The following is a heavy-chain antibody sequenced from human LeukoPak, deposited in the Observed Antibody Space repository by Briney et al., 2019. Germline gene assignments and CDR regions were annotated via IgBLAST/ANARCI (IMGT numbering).Heavy chain of an antibody. CDR1: GYTFTSYY. J-gene: IGHJ4*02. Sequence: ASVKVSCKASGYTFTSYYMHWVRQAPGQGLEWMGRVNPSSGRTTYAQKFQGRVTMTRDTSTSTVYMELSSLRSEDTAVYYCARGEQYGSGTVQFDYWGQGTLVTVSS. D-gene: IGHD3-10*01. V-gene: IGHV1-46*01. CDR2: VNPSSGRT. CDR3: ARGEQYGSGTVQFDY.